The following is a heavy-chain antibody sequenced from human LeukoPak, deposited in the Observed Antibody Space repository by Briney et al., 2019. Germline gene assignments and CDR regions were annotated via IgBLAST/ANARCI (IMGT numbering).Heavy chain of an antibody. D-gene: IGHD1-7*01. Sequence: PGGSLRLSCAASGFTFSSYSMNWVRQASGKGLEWVSSISSSSSYIYYADSVKGRFTISRDNAKNSLYLQMNSLRAEDTAVYYCARCNAMNYLFDYWGQGTLVTVSS. CDR3: ARCNAMNYLFDY. V-gene: IGHV3-21*01. J-gene: IGHJ4*02. CDR2: ISSSSSYI. CDR1: GFTFSSYS.